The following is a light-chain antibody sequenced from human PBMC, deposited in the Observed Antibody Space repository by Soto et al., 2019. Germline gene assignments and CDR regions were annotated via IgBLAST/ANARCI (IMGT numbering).Light chain of an antibody. Sequence: ELVFTQSPGSLSLSPGERATLSCRASQSVGSLLAWYQHNPGQSPRLLIFDASYRAAGIPARFRGSGSGTDFTLTIDSLEPEDFAVYYCQQRTNWLWTFGPGTKV. CDR1: QSVGSL. CDR2: DAS. V-gene: IGKV3-11*01. J-gene: IGKJ1*01. CDR3: QQRTNWLWT.